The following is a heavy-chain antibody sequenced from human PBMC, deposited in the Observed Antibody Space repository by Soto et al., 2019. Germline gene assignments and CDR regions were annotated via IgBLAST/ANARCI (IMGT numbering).Heavy chain of an antibody. CDR2: VTSSGGRT. J-gene: IGHJ4*02. Sequence: GVSLRLSCAASGVTVSSYAMSWIRQPPGKGLEGVSGVTSSGGRTYYADSVKGRFTTSKNKSKNTLNRQRNGLRAEDTVVYFCAKDFRTNGTTCFDYWVQGTLVAVSS. V-gene: IGHV3-23*01. CDR3: AKDFRTNGTTCFDY. D-gene: IGHD1-1*01. CDR1: GVTVSSYA.